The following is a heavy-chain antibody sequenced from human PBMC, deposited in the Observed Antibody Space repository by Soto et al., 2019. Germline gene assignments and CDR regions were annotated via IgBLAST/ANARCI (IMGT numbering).Heavy chain of an antibody. CDR1: GFTFSSYA. V-gene: IGHV3-30-3*01. CDR2: ISYDGSNK. J-gene: IGHJ4*02. Sequence: QVQLVESGGGVVQPGRSLRLSCAASGFTFSSYAMHWVRQAPGKGLEWVAVISYDGSNKYYADSVKGRFTISRDKAKNSLYLQMNSLRDEDTAVYYCARGGAARPDYWGQGTLVTVSS. CDR3: ARGGAARPDY. D-gene: IGHD6-6*01.